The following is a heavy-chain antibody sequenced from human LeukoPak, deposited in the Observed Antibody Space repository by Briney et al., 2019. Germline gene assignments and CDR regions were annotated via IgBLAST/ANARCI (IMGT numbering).Heavy chain of an antibody. D-gene: IGHD5-12*01. J-gene: IGHJ3*02. CDR2: ISWNSGSI. CDR3: AKDSGASRDGYNDAFDI. Sequence: GGSLRLSCAASGFTFDDYAMHWVRHAPGKGLEWVSGISWNSGSIGYADSVKGRFTISRDNAKNSLYLQMNGLRAEDTALYYCAKDSGASRDGYNDAFDIWGQGTMVTVSS. CDR1: GFTFDDYA. V-gene: IGHV3-9*01.